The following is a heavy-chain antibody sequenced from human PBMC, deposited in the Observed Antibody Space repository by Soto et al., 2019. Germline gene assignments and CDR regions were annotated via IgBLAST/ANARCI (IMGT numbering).Heavy chain of an antibody. CDR2: INHSGST. Sequence: SETLSLTCAVYGGSFSGYYWSWIRQPPGKGLEWIGEINHSGSTNYNPSLKSRVTISVDTSKNQFSLKLSSVTAADTAVYYCARGGTWVVAATPVWGYYYMDVWGKGTTVTVSS. CDR3: ARGGTWVVAATPVWGYYYMDV. J-gene: IGHJ6*03. CDR1: GGSFSGYY. V-gene: IGHV4-34*01. D-gene: IGHD2-15*01.